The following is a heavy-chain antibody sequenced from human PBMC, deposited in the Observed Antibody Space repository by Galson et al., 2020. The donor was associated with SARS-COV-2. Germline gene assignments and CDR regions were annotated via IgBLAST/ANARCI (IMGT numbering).Heavy chain of an antibody. CDR1: GFSFSDQY. V-gene: IGHV3-72*01. CDR2: IRKRVNSYTT. CDR3: ARLPLNGEIGAH. J-gene: IGHJ4*02. Sequence: GESLKISCEASGFSFSDQYMDWVRQAPGKGLEWIARIRKRVNSYTTEYAASVKGRFIITRDDSKRSLYLQMNTLKTEDTATYYCARLPLNGEIGAHWGRGTLVTVSS. D-gene: IGHD7-27*01.